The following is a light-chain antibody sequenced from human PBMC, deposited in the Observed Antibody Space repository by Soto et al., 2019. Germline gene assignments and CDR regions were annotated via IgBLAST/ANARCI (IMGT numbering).Light chain of an antibody. CDR3: QSFDSSLSVV. CDR2: GNN. J-gene: IGLJ2*01. V-gene: IGLV1-40*01. Sequence: QSVLTQPTSVSGAPGQRVTISCTGSSSNIGAGYDVHWYQHLPGTAPKLLIYGNNNRPSGVPDRFSGSKSGTSASLAITGLQAEDETHYYCQSFDSSLSVVFGGGTQLTVL. CDR1: SSNIGAGYD.